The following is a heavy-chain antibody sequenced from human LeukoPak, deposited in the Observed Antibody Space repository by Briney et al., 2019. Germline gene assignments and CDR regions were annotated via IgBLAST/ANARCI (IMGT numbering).Heavy chain of an antibody. CDR2: INDSGSP. CDR3: ARGPHQHWPLGQF. D-gene: IGHD2-2*01. V-gene: IGHV4-34*01. CDR1: GGSFNGYH. J-gene: IGHJ4*02. Sequence: SETLSLTCEVNGGSFNGYHWTWIRQSPGKGLEWLGEINDSGSPIYSPSLRSRLTISVDTSINQFSVTLTSVTVADTAVYYCARGPHQHWPLGQFWGQGSLVTVSS.